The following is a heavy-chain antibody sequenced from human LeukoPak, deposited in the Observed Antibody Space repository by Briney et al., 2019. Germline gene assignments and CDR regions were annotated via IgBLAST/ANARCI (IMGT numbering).Heavy chain of an antibody. CDR3: ARGANDILTGYYLFDY. D-gene: IGHD3-9*01. CDR2: IYYSGST. J-gene: IGHJ4*02. Sequence: SETLSLTCTVSGGSISSGGYYWSWIRQHPGKGLGWIGYIYYSGSTHYNPSLKSRVTISVDTSKNQFSLKLSSVTAADTAVYYCARGANDILTGYYLFDYWGQGTLVTVSS. CDR1: GGSISSGGYY. V-gene: IGHV4-31*03.